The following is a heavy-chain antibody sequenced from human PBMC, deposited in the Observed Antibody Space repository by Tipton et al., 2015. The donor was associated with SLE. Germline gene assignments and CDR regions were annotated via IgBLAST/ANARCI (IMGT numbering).Heavy chain of an antibody. CDR1: GGSISSHY. Sequence: TLSLTCTVSGGSISSHYWSWIRQPPGKGLEWIGYIYYSGSTNYNPSLKSRVTISVDTSKNQFSLKLSSVTAADTAVYYCAKGLIMITFGGVIVFHPFDYWGQGTLVTVSS. J-gene: IGHJ4*02. V-gene: IGHV4-59*11. D-gene: IGHD3-16*02. CDR3: AKGLIMITFGGVIVFHPFDY. CDR2: IYYSGST.